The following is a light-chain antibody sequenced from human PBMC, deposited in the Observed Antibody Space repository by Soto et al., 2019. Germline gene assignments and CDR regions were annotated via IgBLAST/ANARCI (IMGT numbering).Light chain of an antibody. Sequence: QSALTQPASVCGSPGQSITISCTGTSSDVGGYNYVSWYQQHPGKAPKLMIYDVSNRPSGVSNRFSGSKSGNTASLTISGLQAEDEADYYCSSYTSSNTLVVFGGGTKLTVL. CDR3: SSYTSSNTLVV. CDR2: DVS. V-gene: IGLV2-14*01. J-gene: IGLJ2*01. CDR1: SSDVGGYNY.